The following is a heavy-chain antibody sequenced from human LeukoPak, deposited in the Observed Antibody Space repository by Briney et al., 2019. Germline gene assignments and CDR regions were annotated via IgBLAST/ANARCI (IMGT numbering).Heavy chain of an antibody. CDR1: GFTFSVYA. D-gene: IGHD1-26*01. CDR2: ISGSGGNA. J-gene: IGHJ3*02. V-gene: IGHV3-23*01. Sequence: GGSLRLSCAASGFTFSVYAMNRVRQAPGKGLEWVSAISGSGGNAYHADSVKGRFTISRDNAKNSLFLQMNSLRAEDTAVYYCVRSGHGAFDIWGQGTVVTVSS. CDR3: VRSGHGAFDI.